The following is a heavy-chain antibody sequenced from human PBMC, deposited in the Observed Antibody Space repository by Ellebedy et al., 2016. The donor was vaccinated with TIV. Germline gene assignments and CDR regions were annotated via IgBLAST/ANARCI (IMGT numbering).Heavy chain of an antibody. D-gene: IGHD2/OR15-2a*01. Sequence: SETLSLTXTVSGGSISGYYWSWIRQPAGKGLEWIGRILTSGTTNYNPSLKSRVTISVDTSKNQFSLKLSSVTAADTAVYYCARQYFYWYFDLWGRGTLVTVSS. J-gene: IGHJ2*01. CDR1: GGSISGYY. CDR2: ILTSGTT. CDR3: ARQYFYWYFDL. V-gene: IGHV4-4*07.